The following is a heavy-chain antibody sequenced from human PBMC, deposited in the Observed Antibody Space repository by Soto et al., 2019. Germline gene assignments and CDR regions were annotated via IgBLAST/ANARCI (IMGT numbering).Heavy chain of an antibody. D-gene: IGHD6-13*01. CDR2: ISGSGGST. Sequence: EVQLLESGGGLVQPGGSLRLSCAASGFTFSSYAMSWVRQAPGKGLEWVSAISGSGGSTYYADSVKGRFTISRDNSKSTRYLQMNSLRAEDTAVYCWAYSSTPFDYWGQGTLVTVSS. CDR3: AYSSTPFDY. J-gene: IGHJ4*02. V-gene: IGHV3-23*01. CDR1: GFTFSSYA.